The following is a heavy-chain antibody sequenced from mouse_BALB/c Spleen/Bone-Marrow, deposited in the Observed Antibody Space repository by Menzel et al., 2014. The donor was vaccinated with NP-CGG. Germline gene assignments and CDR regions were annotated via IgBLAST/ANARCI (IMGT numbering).Heavy chain of an antibody. CDR3: ARSPQRTTMIGY. CDR2: IWAGGST. CDR1: GFSLTSYG. D-gene: IGHD2-1*01. Sequence: VQRVESGPGLVAPSQSLSITCTVSGFSLTSYGVHWVRQPPGKGLEWLGVIWAGGSTNYNSALMSRLSISKDNSKSQVFLKMNSLQTDDSAMYYCARSPQRTTMIGYWGQGTTLTVSS. V-gene: IGHV2-9*02. J-gene: IGHJ2*01.